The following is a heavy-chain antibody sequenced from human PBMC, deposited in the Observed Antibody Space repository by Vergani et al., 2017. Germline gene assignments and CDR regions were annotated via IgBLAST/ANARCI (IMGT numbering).Heavy chain of an antibody. Sequence: VQLVESGGGVVQPGRSLRLSCAASGFSFSDHYMDWVRQAPGKGLEWVGRTRNKANSYTTEYAASVKGRFTISRDDSKNSLYLQMNSLKTEDTAVYYCARGFDYWGQGTLVTVSS. CDR2: TRNKANSYTT. J-gene: IGHJ4*02. CDR1: GFSFSDHY. CDR3: ARGFDY. V-gene: IGHV3-72*01.